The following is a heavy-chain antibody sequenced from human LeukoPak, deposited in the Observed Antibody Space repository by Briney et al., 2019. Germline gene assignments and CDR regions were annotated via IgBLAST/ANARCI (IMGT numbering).Heavy chain of an antibody. V-gene: IGHV1-3*01. D-gene: IGHD1-26*01. CDR3: ARDSIWGSGTYGFDY. CDR1: GYTFTSYL. J-gene: IGHJ4*02. Sequence: ASVKVSCKASGYTFTSYLIHWVRQAPGQRLGWMGWINVGNDNTKYSQNFQGRVTITRDTSASTAYMELSSLRSEDTAVYYCARDSIWGSGTYGFDYWGQGALVTVSS. CDR2: INVGNDNT.